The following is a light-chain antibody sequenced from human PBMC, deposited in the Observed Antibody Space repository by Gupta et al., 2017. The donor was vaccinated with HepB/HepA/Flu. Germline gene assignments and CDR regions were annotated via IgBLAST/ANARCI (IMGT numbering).Light chain of an antibody. CDR3: QQYINSPLYT. J-gene: IGKJ2*01. CDR2: AAS. V-gene: IGKV3-20*01. CDR1: QRISANY. Sequence: VLPQCPGPLSLSQVERATFSCRASQRISANYLAWYQQKAGQAHRLLIYAASSRATGVPDRFSGSGSGTDFTLTISRLEPEDFAVYYCQQYINSPLYTFGQGTKLEIK.